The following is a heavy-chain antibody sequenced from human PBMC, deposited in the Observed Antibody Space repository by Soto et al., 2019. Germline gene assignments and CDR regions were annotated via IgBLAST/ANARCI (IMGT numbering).Heavy chain of an antibody. J-gene: IGHJ4*02. V-gene: IGHV1-46*02. D-gene: IGHD3-22*01. CDR3: AREGVVGDYDTSRY. CDR1: GYTFNSYE. CDR2: INPSGGST. Sequence: APVKISCKASGYTFNSYEMDWVRQAPGQGLEWMGIINPSGGSTSYAQKFQGRVTMTRDTSTSTVYMELSSLRSEDTAVYYCAREGVVGDYDTSRYWGRGTLVTVSS.